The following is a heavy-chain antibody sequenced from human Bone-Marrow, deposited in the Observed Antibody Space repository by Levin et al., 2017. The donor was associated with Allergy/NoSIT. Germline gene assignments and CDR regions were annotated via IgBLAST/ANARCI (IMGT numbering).Heavy chain of an antibody. CDR3: ARSPAMGRIDY. V-gene: IGHV3-30-3*01. CDR1: GFTFSSYA. CDR2: ISYDGSNK. J-gene: IGHJ4*02. Sequence: GESLKISCAASGFTFSSYAMHWVRQAPGKGLEWVAVISYDGSNKYYADSVKGRFTISRDNSKNTLYLQMNSLRAEDTAVYYCARSPAMGRIDYWGQGTLVTVSS. D-gene: IGHD5-18*01.